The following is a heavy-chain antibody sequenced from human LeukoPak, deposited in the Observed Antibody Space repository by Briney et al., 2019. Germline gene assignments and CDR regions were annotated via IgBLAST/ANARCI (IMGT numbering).Heavy chain of an antibody. CDR1: GFTFRNYA. V-gene: IGHV3-30*04. D-gene: IGHD6-13*01. CDR3: ARDRSSSWDY. Sequence: GRSLRLSCAASGFTFRNYAMHWVRQAPGKGPEWVAVISYDGSNKYYADSVKGRFTISRDNSKKMLYLQMNSLRAEDTAVYYCARDRSSSWDYWGQGTLVTVSS. CDR2: ISYDGSNK. J-gene: IGHJ4*02.